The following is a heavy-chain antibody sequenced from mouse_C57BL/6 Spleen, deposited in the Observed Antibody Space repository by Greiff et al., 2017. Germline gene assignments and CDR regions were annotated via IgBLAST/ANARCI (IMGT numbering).Heavy chain of an antibody. CDR3: ARQTAQKFDY. CDR1: GYSITSGYY. J-gene: IGHJ2*01. CDR2: ISYDGSN. Sequence: EVKLEESGPGLVKPSQSLSLTCSVTGYSITSGYYWNWIRQFPGNKLEWMGYISYDGSNNYNPSLKNRISITRDTSKNQFFLKLNSVTTEDTATYYCARQTAQKFDYWGQGTTLTVSS. D-gene: IGHD3-2*02. V-gene: IGHV3-6*01.